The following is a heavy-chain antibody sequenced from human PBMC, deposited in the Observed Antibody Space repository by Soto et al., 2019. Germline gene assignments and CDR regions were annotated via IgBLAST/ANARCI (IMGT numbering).Heavy chain of an antibody. CDR3: ARDRESSGNYYYYGMDV. Sequence: SVKVSCKASGGTFSSYAISWVRQAPGQGLEWMGGIIPIFGTANYAQKFQGRVTITADESTSTAYMELSSLRSEDTAVYYCARDRESSGNYYYYGMDVWGQGTTVTVSS. V-gene: IGHV1-69*13. CDR1: GGTFSSYA. CDR2: IIPIFGTA. D-gene: IGHD6-19*01. J-gene: IGHJ6*02.